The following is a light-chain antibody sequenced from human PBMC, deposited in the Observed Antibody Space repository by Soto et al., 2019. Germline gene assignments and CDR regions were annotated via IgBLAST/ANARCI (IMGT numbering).Light chain of an antibody. CDR1: QGISNW. CDR2: AAS. J-gene: IGKJ5*01. V-gene: IGKV1D-12*01. Sequence: VQMTQSPSAETSSVGVRVKNNCRASQGISNWLAWYQHKPGRAPELLIHAASSLQSGVPSRFSGCGAGTDFPLTIDGLQLLLFATYDRQRSYSFPRAIGQGTRLEIK. CDR3: QRSYSFPRA.